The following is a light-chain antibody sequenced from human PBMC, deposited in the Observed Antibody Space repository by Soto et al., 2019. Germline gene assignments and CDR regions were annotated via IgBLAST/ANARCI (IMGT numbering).Light chain of an antibody. V-gene: IGKV3-20*01. J-gene: IGKJ2*01. CDR2: GAS. Sequence: ENVLTQSPGTLSLSLGERATLSCRASQNVDNNFLAWYQHKPGQPPRLLIFGASIRAAGIPDRFSGSGFGTDFTFSISRLEPEDFVVYHCQQYGSLAYTFGQGTKLDI. CDR3: QQYGSLAYT. CDR1: QNVDNNF.